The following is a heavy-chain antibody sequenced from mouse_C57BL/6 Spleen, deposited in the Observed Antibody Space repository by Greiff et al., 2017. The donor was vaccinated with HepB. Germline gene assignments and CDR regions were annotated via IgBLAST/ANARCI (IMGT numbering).Heavy chain of an antibody. CDR3: ARETAQTPFDY. CDR1: GYTFTSYW. J-gene: IGHJ2*01. D-gene: IGHD3-2*02. V-gene: IGHV1-50*01. CDR2: IDTSDHYT. Sequence: VQLQQPGAELVKPGASVKLSCKASGYTFTSYWMQWVKQRPGQGLEWIGEIDTSDHYTNYNQKFKGKATLTVDTSSSTAYMPLSSLTSEDSAVYYCARETAQTPFDYWGQGTTLTVSS.